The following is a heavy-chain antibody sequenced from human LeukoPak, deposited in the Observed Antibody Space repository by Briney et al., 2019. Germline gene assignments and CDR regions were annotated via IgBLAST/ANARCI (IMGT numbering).Heavy chain of an antibody. CDR2: IYYSGST. V-gene: IGHV4-59*08. J-gene: IGHJ4*02. CDR3: ASTTYCSGGSCYFTHDY. CDR1: GGSISSYY. D-gene: IGHD2-15*01. Sequence: PSETLSLTCTVSGGSISSYYWSWIRQPPGKGLEWIGYIYYSGSTNYNPSLKSRVTISVDTSKNQFSLRLSSVTAADTAVYYCASTTYCSGGSCYFTHDYWGQGTLVTVSS.